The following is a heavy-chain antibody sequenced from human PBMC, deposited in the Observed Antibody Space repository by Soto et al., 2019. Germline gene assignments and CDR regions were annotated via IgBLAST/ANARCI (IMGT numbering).Heavy chain of an antibody. Sequence: PGGSLRLSCAPSGFSLSTYSMHWVRQSPGKGLEWVSSIAATSVYIFYAASVQGRFTVSRANAQNSFYLQMNSLRVEDTAVYYCARSVVRGAPDSWGQGT. CDR1: GFSLSTYS. CDR3: ARSVVRGAPDS. J-gene: IGHJ4*02. CDR2: IAATSVYI. D-gene: IGHD2-21*01. V-gene: IGHV3-21*01.